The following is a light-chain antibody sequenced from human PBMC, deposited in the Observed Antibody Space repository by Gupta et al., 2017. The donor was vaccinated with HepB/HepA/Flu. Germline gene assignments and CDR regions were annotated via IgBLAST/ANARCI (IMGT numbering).Light chain of an antibody. CDR3: SSLTTKNSLL. CDR1: SSDVGAYNH. J-gene: IGLJ2*01. Sequence: QSALTQPASVSGSPGQSLTISCTGTSSDVGAYNHVSWYQQHPDKGPKLIIYDVSLRPSGVPNRFSGSKSGNTASLTISGLQAEDEADYYCSSLTTKNSLLFGGGTKLTVL. V-gene: IGLV2-14*03. CDR2: DVS.